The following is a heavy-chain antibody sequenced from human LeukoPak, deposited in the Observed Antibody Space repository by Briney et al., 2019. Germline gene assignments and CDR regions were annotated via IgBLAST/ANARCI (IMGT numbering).Heavy chain of an antibody. V-gene: IGHV1-18*01. D-gene: IGHD3-22*01. J-gene: IGHJ4*02. Sequence: ASVKVSCRASGYTFTSYGITWVRQAPGQGLEWMGWISAYNGNTNYAQKLQGRVTMTTDTSTSTAYMELRSLRSDDTAVYYCARQPGGYFDSSGYYGLDYWGQGTLVTVSS. CDR2: ISAYNGNT. CDR3: ARQPGGYFDSSGYYGLDY. CDR1: GYTFTSYG.